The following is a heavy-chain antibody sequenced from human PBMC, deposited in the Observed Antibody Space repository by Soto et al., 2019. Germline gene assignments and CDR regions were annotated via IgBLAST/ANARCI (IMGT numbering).Heavy chain of an antibody. D-gene: IGHD2-15*01. CDR3: ARGNSGLRAIDV. CDR1: GDSVSNTNAA. V-gene: IGHV6-1*01. Sequence: PSQTLSLTCAISGDSVSNTNAAWGWIRQSPSRGLEWLGRTYYRSKWRIDYALSVRSRININPDTSKNQLSLQLISVTPEDTAVYYCARGNSGLRAIDVWGQRTRAT. CDR2: TYYRSKWRI. J-gene: IGHJ3*01.